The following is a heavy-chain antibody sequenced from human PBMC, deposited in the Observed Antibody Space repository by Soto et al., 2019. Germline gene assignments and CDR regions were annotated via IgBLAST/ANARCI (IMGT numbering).Heavy chain of an antibody. J-gene: IGHJ4*02. CDR3: ASGYCGVDVSNFFVN. D-gene: IGHD2-21*01. CDR2: SGSRTHSYIT. V-gene: IGHV3-72*01. Sequence: GKGLEWVGRSGSRTHSYITQYAASVQGRFTVSRDDSKNSLYLQMNSLRTEDTAVYFCASGYCGVDVSNFFVNWGQGTLVSVSS.